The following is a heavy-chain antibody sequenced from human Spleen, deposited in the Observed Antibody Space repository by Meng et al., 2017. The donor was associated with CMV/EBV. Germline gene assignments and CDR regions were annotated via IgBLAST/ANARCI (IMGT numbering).Heavy chain of an antibody. CDR2: INWNGGST. CDR1: GFTFDDYG. D-gene: IGHD1-26*01. CDR3: AKASGSYHGYFDY. Sequence: GESLKISCAASGFTFDDYGMNWVRQAPGKGLEWVSGINWNGGSTGYADSVRGRFTISRDNAKNSLYLQMNSLRAEDTALYYCAKASGSYHGYFDYWGQGTLVTVSS. J-gene: IGHJ4*02. V-gene: IGHV3-20*04.